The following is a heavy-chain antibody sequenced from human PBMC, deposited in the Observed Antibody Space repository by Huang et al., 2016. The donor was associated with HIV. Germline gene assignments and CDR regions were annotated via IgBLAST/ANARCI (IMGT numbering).Heavy chain of an antibody. Sequence: QVQLVQSGAEVKKPGSSVKVSCKASGVTFSSYAVSWVRPALGQGLEWMGGVSPIFGTANYAQKFQGRVTITADESTSTADMELSSLRSDDTAVYYCARGVWGRPSEGFDYGETTGYYFDYWGQGTLVTVSS. D-gene: IGHD4-17*01. CDR2: VSPIFGTA. CDR3: ARGVWGRPSEGFDYGETTGYYFDY. J-gene: IGHJ4*02. V-gene: IGHV1-69*13. CDR1: GVTFSSYA.